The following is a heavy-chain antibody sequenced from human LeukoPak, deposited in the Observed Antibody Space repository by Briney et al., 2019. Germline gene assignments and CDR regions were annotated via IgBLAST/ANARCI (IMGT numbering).Heavy chain of an antibody. J-gene: IGHJ6*03. Sequence: QPGGSLRLSCAASGFTFSSYWMSCVRQAPGKGLEWVANIKQDGSEKYYVDSVKGRFTISRDNAKNSLYLQMNSLRAEDTAVYYCARDGKGQLGIYYYYMDVWGKGTTVTVSS. CDR3: ARDGKGQLGIYYYYMDV. CDR1: GFTFSSYW. D-gene: IGHD6-6*01. CDR2: IKQDGSEK. V-gene: IGHV3-7*01.